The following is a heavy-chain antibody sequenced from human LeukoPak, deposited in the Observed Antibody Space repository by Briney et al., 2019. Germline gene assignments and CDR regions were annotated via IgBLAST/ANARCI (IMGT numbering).Heavy chain of an antibody. CDR3: TRNLSILEWLFDY. J-gene: IGHJ4*02. CDR1: GYTFTDYY. V-gene: IGHV1-2*02. D-gene: IGHD3-3*01. CDR2: INPNSGGT. Sequence: ASVKVSCEASGYTFTDYYMHWVRQAPGQGLEWMGWINPNSGGTNYAQKFQGRVTITRDTSITTAYMELNRLRSDDTAVYYCTRNLSILEWLFDYWGQGTLVTVSS.